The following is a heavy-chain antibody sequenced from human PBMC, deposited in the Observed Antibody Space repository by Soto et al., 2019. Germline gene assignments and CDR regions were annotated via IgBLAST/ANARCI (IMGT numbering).Heavy chain of an antibody. D-gene: IGHD5-18*01. J-gene: IGHJ2*01. V-gene: IGHV4-59*08. Sequence: QVQLQESGPGLVKPSETLSLTCTVSGGSISSYYWSWIRQPPGKGLEWIGYIYYSGSTNYNPSLKSRVTISVDTSKNQFSLKLSSVTAADTAVYYCARHISGWLQRNWNFDLWGRGTLVTVSS. CDR2: IYYSGST. CDR1: GGSISSYY. CDR3: ARHISGWLQRNWNFDL.